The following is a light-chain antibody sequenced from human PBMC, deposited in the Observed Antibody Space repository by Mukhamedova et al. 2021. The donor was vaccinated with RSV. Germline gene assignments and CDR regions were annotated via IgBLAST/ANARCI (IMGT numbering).Light chain of an antibody. V-gene: IGKV1-33*01. Sequence: WYQRRVHGKAPKLLIYDASNLETGVPSRFSGSGSGTDFTFTISSLQPEDIATYYCQQYDNLLPWTFGQGTKVEIK. CDR2: DAS. CDR3: QQYDNLLPWT. J-gene: IGKJ1*01.